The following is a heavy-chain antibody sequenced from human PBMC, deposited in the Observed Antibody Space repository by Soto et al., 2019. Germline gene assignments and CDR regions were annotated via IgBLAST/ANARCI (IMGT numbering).Heavy chain of an antibody. V-gene: IGHV4-30-4*01. CDR3: ASAVDTAMEFDY. CDR1: GGSISSGDYY. CDR2: IYYSGST. J-gene: IGHJ4*02. D-gene: IGHD5-18*01. Sequence: SETLCLSCTVSGGSISSGDYYWSWIRQPPGKGLEWIGYIYYSGSTYYNPSLKSRVTISVDTSKNQFSLKLSSVTAADTAVYYCASAVDTAMEFDYWGQGTLVTVSS.